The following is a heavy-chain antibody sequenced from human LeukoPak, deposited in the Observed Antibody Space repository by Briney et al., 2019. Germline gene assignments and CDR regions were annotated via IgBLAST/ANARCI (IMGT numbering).Heavy chain of an antibody. CDR3: ARFRGYYDSSGYYSRDAFDI. V-gene: IGHV1-18*04. J-gene: IGHJ3*02. CDR1: GYTFTGYY. CDR2: ISAYNGNT. Sequence: GASVKVSCKASGYTFTGYYMHWVRQAPGQGLEWMGWISAYNGNTNYAQKLQGRVTMTTDTSTSTAYMELRSLRSDDTAVYYCARFRGYYDSSGYYSRDAFDIWGQGTMVTVSS. D-gene: IGHD3-22*01.